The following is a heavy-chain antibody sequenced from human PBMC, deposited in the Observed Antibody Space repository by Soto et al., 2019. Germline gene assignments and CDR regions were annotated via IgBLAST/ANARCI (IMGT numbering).Heavy chain of an antibody. J-gene: IGHJ6*02. Sequence: QVQLQESGPGLVKPSQTLSLTCTVSGGSISSGGYYWSWIRQHPGKGLEWIGYIYYSGSTYYKPSLKSRVTISVDTSKNQFSLKLSSVTAADTAVYYCARDCSGGSCYSTYGMDVWGQGTTVTVSS. V-gene: IGHV4-31*03. CDR3: ARDCSGGSCYSTYGMDV. D-gene: IGHD2-15*01. CDR1: GGSISSGGYY. CDR2: IYYSGST.